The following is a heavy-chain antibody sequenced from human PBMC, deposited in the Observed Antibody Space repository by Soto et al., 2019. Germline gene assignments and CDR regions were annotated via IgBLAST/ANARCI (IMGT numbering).Heavy chain of an antibody. J-gene: IGHJ5*02. D-gene: IGHD1-1*01. CDR3: ARELPEIRMMEGGSLDP. V-gene: IGHV1-2*02. CDR2: INPNSGGS. Sequence: GASVKVSCKASAYTFTDYYIHWVRQAPGQGLEWMGWINPNSGGSYFAQKFLGRVTMTRDTSITTAYMELSRLRSDDTAVYYCARELPEIRMMEGGSLDPWGQGTVVTVYS. CDR1: AYTFTDYY.